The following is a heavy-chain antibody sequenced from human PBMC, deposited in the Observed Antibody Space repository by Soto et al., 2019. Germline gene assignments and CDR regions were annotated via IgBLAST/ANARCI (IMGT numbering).Heavy chain of an antibody. CDR1: GYTFTSYG. V-gene: IGHV1-18*01. D-gene: IGHD3-10*01. CDR3: ARIEKGGSRRYYPYYFYDSRMDD. Sequence: QVQLVQSGAEVKKPGASVNVSCKASGYTFTSYGISWVRQAPGQGLEWMGWISAYNGNTYYAQKLQGRVTITTDTSTSTSYIELMGLRSDDTAVYYCARIEKGGSRRYYPYYFYDSRMDDWGQGTTDTV. J-gene: IGHJ6*02. CDR2: ISAYNGNT.